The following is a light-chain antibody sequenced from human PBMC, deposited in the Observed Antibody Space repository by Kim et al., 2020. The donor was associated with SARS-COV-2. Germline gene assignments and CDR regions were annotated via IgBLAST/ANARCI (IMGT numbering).Light chain of an antibody. V-gene: IGKV3-15*01. Sequence: EIVMTQSPAILSVSPGERATLSCRASQSVTSYLAWYQQKPGQAPRLLIYGASTRATGIPARFSGSGSGTEFTLTISSLQSEDFAVYYCQQYNNWPQTFGQGNKVDIK. CDR2: GAS. CDR3: QQYNNWPQT. CDR1: QSVTSY. J-gene: IGKJ1*01.